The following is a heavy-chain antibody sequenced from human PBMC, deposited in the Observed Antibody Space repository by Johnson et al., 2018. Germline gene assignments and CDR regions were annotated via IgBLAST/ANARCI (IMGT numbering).Heavy chain of an antibody. CDR2: ISYDGSNK. CDR1: GFTFSSYG. Sequence: QVQLVESGGGVVQPGRSLRLSCAASGFTFSSYGMHWVRQAPGKGLEWVAVISYDGSNKYYADSVKGRFTISRDNSKNTLYLQMNSLRAEDTAVYYCAKDQGGSCWFFQPNAEYVQHWGQGTLVTVSS. V-gene: IGHV3-30*18. J-gene: IGHJ1*01. CDR3: AKDQGGSCWFFQPNAEYVQH. D-gene: IGHD6-19*01.